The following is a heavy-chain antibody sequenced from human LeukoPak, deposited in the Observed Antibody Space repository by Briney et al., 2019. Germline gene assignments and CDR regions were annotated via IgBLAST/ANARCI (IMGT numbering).Heavy chain of an antibody. V-gene: IGHV4-4*07. CDR1: GGSITNYY. D-gene: IGHD4/OR15-4a*01. J-gene: IGHJ4*02. CDR2: LYANGSS. Sequence: SETLSLTCTVSGGSITNYYWSWIRQPAGKGLEWLGRLYANGSSYYKPSLKSRLSMSVDMSNNQVSLKLSSVTAADTAVYYCGRGDYGDYVDYWGQGTLVTVSS. CDR3: GRGDYGDYVDY.